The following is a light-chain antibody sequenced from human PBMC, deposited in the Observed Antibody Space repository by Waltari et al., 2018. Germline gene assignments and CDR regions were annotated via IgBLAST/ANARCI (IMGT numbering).Light chain of an antibody. V-gene: IGKV1-39*01. CDR2: DAS. CDR3: QQSFSTPWT. J-gene: IGKJ1*01. CDR1: QSISSY. Sequence: DIQLTQSPSSLSAPGGDRVTITCRASQSISSYLNWYQIKPGKAPKLLIYDASRLQSGVPSRFSGSGSGTDFTLTISSLQPDDFAIYHCQQSFSTPWTFGQGTNVEI.